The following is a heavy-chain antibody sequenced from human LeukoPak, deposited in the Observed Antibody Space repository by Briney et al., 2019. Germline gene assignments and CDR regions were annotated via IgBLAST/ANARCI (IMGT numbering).Heavy chain of an antibody. CDR1: GYTFTGYY. CDR3: ARGAIGARLELFGNWFDP. D-gene: IGHD1-7*01. J-gene: IGHJ5*02. Sequence: ASVKVSCKASGYTFTGYYMHWVRQAPGQGLEWMGWINPNSGGTNYAQKFQGRVTMTRDTSISTAYMELSRLRSDDTAVYYCARGAIGARLELFGNWFDPWGQGTLVTVSS. V-gene: IGHV1-2*02. CDR2: INPNSGGT.